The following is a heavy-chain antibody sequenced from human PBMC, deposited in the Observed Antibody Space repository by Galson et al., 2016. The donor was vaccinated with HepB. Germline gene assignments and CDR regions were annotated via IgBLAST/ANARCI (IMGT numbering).Heavy chain of an antibody. CDR3: KRGSGTSYEDDFDY. V-gene: IGHV1-8*01. CDR1: GYTFTSYD. D-gene: IGHD3/OR15-3a*01. Sequence: SVKVSCKASGYTFTSYDINWVRQATGQGLEWMGWMNPDSGSTGYALKFQGRVIMTKNTSISTAYMELSSLRSEDTAVYYCKRGSGTSYEDDFDYWGQGTLVTVAS. CDR2: MNPDSGST. J-gene: IGHJ4*02.